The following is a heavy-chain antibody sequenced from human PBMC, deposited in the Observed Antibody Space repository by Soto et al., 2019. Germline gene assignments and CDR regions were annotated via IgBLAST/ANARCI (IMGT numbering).Heavy chain of an antibody. D-gene: IGHD5-12*01. CDR1: GGSFSGYY. V-gene: IGHV4-34*01. CDR2: INHSGST. J-gene: IGHJ5*02. CDR3: ARLATGGS. Sequence: SETLSLTCAVYGGSFSGYYWSWIRQPPGKGLEWIGEINHSGSTNYNPSLKSRVSISVDTPKNQFSLKLKSLTAADTAVYYCARLATGGSWGQGTLVTVSS.